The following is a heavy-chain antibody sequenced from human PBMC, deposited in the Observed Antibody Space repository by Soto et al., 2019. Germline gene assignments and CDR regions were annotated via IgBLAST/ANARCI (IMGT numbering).Heavy chain of an antibody. D-gene: IGHD2-2*01. J-gene: IGHJ6*03. V-gene: IGHV1-69*02. CDR3: ARGGCSSTICYSQKHDYSNYVSPIYYYYYRDV. Sequence: QVQLVQSGAEVKKPGSSVKVSCKASGGTFSSYTISWVRQAPGQGLEWMGRIIPILGIANYAQKFQGRVTITADKSTSTAYMELSSLRSEDTAVYYCARGGCSSTICYSQKHDYSNYVSPIYYYYYRDVWGKGTTVAVSS. CDR2: IIPILGIA. CDR1: GGTFSSYT.